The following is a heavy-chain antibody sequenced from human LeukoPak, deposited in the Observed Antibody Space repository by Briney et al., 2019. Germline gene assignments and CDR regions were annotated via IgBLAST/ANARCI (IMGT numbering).Heavy chain of an antibody. CDR1: GYTFTGYY. CDR3: AHLWFGELLHDY. CDR2: INPNSGGT. Sequence: ASVKVSCTASGYTFTGYYMHWVRQAPGQGLEWTGWINPNSGGTNYAQKFQGRVTMTMDTSISTAYMKLSRLRSDDTAVYYCAHLWFGELLHDYWGQGTLVTVSS. V-gene: IGHV1-2*02. D-gene: IGHD3-10*01. J-gene: IGHJ4*02.